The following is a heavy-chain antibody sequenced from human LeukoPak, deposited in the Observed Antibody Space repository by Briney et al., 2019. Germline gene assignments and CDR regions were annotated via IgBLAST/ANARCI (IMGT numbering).Heavy chain of an antibody. CDR2: ISGSGGST. CDR1: GFTFSSYA. J-gene: IGHJ6*03. CDR3: AKRPHQRPNYYYYMDV. V-gene: IGHV3-23*01. Sequence: GGSLRLSCAASGFTFSSYAMTWVRQAPGKGLEWVSAISGSGGSTYYADSVKARFTISRDISKNTLYLQMNSLRAADTAVYYCAKRPHQRPNYYYYMDVWGKGTTVTVSS. D-gene: IGHD6-25*01.